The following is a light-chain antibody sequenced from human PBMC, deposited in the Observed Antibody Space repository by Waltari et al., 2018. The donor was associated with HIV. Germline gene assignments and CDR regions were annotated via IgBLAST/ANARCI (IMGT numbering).Light chain of an antibody. CDR1: SIAVGSYKL. Sequence: QSARTQPRSLSCSPGQSIPVSCAGASIAVGSYKLVSWYQQHPGKAPKLMIYDVSKRPSGVPDRFSGSKSGNTASLTISGLQAEDEADYYCCSYVGSGYVFGTGTKVTVL. V-gene: IGLV2-11*01. CDR2: DVS. J-gene: IGLJ1*01. CDR3: CSYVGSGYV.